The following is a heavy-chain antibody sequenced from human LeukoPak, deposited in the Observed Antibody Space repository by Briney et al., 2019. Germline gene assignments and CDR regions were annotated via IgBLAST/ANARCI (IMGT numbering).Heavy chain of an antibody. CDR3: ARDGGRNYFDY. D-gene: IGHD1-26*01. J-gene: IGHJ4*02. CDR2: LYASGST. Sequence: SETLSLTCTVSGDSISSYYWSWIRQPAGKGLEWIGRLYASGSTDYNPSLKSRITMSVDTSKNQFSLKLSSVTAADTAVYYCARDGGRNYFDYWGQGTLVTVSS. CDR1: GDSISSYY. V-gene: IGHV4-4*07.